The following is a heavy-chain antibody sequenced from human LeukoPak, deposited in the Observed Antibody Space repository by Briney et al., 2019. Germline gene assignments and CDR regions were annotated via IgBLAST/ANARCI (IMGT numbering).Heavy chain of an antibody. CDR1: GFTVSSNY. J-gene: IGHJ6*02. Sequence: GESLRLSYAASGFTVSSNYMSWVRQAPGKGLEWVSLIYSGGSTYYADSVKGRFTISRDNSKNTLYLQMNSLRAEDTAVYYCASRDKGYYYGMDVWGQGTTVTVSS. CDR3: ASRDKGYYYGMDV. D-gene: IGHD5-24*01. V-gene: IGHV3-66*01. CDR2: IYSGGST.